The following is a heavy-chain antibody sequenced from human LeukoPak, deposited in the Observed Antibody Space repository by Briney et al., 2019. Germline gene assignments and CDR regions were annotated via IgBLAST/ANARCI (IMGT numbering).Heavy chain of an antibody. Sequence: PSETLSLTCAVSGGSISSGGYSWSWVRQAPGKGLEWAANIKQDGSEKYYVDSVKGRFTISRDNAKNSLYLQMNSLRAEDTAVYYCARLWIVPVGGVAFDIWGQGTMVTVSS. J-gene: IGHJ3*02. CDR3: ARLWIVPVGGVAFDI. CDR1: GGSISSGGYS. D-gene: IGHD2-2*03. CDR2: IKQDGSEK. V-gene: IGHV3-7*01.